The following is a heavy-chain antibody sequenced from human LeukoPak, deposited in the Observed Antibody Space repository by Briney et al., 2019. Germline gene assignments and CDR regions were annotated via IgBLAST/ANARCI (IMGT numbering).Heavy chain of an antibody. CDR1: GFTFDDYA. D-gene: IGHD1-26*01. Sequence: GGSLRRSCAASGFTFDDYAMHWVRQAPGKGLEWVSGISWNSGSIGYADSVKGRFTISRDSAKNSLYLQMNSLRAEDTALYYCAKDAGYSWGYFQHWGQGTLVTVSS. CDR2: ISWNSGSI. V-gene: IGHV3-9*01. J-gene: IGHJ1*01. CDR3: AKDAGYSWGYFQH.